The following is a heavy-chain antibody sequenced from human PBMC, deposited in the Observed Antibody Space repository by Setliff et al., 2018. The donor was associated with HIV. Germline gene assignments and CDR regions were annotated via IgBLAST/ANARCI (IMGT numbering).Heavy chain of an antibody. CDR2: IRVKSNIYET. V-gene: IGHV3-73*01. Sequence: PGGSLRLSCVASGFSFRGAALHWVRQTSGKGLEWIGRIRVKSNIYETVYAESVKSRFTISRDDSQNTAFLQMNSLKSEDTAAYYCTTARVDYFDYWGQGALVTV. J-gene: IGHJ4*01. D-gene: IGHD3-3*01. CDR3: TTARVDYFDY. CDR1: GFSFRGAA.